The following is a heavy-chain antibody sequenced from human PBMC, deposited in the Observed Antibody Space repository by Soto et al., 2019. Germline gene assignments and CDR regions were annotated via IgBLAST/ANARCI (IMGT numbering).Heavy chain of an antibody. D-gene: IGHD6-6*01. V-gene: IGHV4-30-2*01. CDR1: GSSISSGGYS. J-gene: IGHJ4*02. Sequence: PPETLSLNCAVSGSSISSGGYSRSWIRQPPGKGLEGMGYIYHSGSTYYHPSLKSRVTIGVDRSKSQFSLKLSSVPAADTAVQDCAGVRSLYYFDNWGQGTLVTVSS. CDR3: AGVRSLYYFDN. CDR2: IYHSGST.